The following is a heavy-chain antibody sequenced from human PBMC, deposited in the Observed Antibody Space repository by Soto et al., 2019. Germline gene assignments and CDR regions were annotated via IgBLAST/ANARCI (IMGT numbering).Heavy chain of an antibody. CDR2: VKPDGSEK. D-gene: IGHD3-22*01. CDR3: ARGDYYATSAQFSDACVI. CDR1: GFTFSSYW. Sequence: PGGSLRLSCAASGFTFSSYWMSWVRQAPGKGLEWVANVKPDGSEKWYVDSVKGRFTISRDNAKNSLHLQMNSLRAEDTAVYYCARGDYYATSAQFSDACVIWGQGKMVT. J-gene: IGHJ3*02. V-gene: IGHV3-7*02.